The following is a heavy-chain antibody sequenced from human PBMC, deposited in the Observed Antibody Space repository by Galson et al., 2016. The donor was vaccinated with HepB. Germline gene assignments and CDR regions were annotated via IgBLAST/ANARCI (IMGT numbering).Heavy chain of an antibody. J-gene: IGHJ4*02. CDR2: ISYDGSNE. CDR3: ARCVDTSMAPFAY. D-gene: IGHD5-18*01. CDR1: GFSFSSYG. Sequence: SLRLSCAASGFSFSSYGMNWVRQAPGKGLEWVSVISYDGSNEYYGDSVKGRFTISRDKSKNKLYLQMNSLRPEDTAVYYCARCVDTSMAPFAYWGQGTLLTVSS. V-gene: IGHV3-30*03.